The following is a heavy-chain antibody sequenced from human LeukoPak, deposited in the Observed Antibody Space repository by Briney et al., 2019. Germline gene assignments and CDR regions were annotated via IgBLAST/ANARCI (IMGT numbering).Heavy chain of an antibody. D-gene: IGHD6-13*01. J-gene: IGHJ4*02. Sequence: GGSLRLSCAASGFTFSNAWMSWVRQAPGKGLEWVGRIKSKTDGGTTDYAAPVKGRFTISRDDSKNTLYLQMNSLKTEDTAVYYCTVPQAAGNYFDYWGQGTLVTVSS. CDR2: IKSKTDGGTT. CDR3: TVPQAAGNYFDY. V-gene: IGHV3-15*01. CDR1: GFTFSNAW.